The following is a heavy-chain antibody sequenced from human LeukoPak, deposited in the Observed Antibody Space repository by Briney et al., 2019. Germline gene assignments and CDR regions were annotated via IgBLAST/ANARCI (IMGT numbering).Heavy chain of an antibody. CDR2: IRSKTYGGTT. CDR3: ARDSVHGYYDSSGYSALFDQ. Sequence: PGGSLRLSCAASGFTFSSYTMNWFRQAPGKGLDWVGFIRSKTYGGTTEYAASVKGRFTISRDDSKSIAYLQMNSLKTEDTAVYYCARDSVHGYYDSSGYSALFDQWGQGILVTVSS. J-gene: IGHJ4*02. V-gene: IGHV3-49*03. CDR1: GFTFSSYT. D-gene: IGHD3-22*01.